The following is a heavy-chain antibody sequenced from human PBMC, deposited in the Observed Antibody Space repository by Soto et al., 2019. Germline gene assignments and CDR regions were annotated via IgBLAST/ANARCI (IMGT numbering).Heavy chain of an antibody. J-gene: IGHJ6*02. CDR1: GFTFSSYA. D-gene: IGHD6-13*01. CDR2: ISYDGSNK. V-gene: IGHV3-30-3*01. Sequence: SLRLSCATSGFTFSSYAMHWVRQAPGKGLEWVAVISYDGSNKYYADSVKGRFTSSRDNSKNTLYLQMNSLRAEDQAVYYCARAGYSRSYSGLNPLSGMDVWGQGSTVTVSS. CDR3: ARAGYSRSYSGLNPLSGMDV.